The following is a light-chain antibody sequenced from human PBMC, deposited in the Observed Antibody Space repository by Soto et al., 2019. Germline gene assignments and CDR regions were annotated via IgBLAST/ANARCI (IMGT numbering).Light chain of an antibody. CDR3: QQRTTWPT. CDR1: QSVTSS. Sequence: EIVLTQSPATLSLSPGDRATLSCRASQSVTSSLAWFQQKPGQAPRLLIYDVSRRATAIPARFSGSGSGTDFTLAISSLEPEDCAVYDCQQRTTWPTFGGGTNVESK. CDR2: DVS. J-gene: IGKJ4*01. V-gene: IGKV3-11*01.